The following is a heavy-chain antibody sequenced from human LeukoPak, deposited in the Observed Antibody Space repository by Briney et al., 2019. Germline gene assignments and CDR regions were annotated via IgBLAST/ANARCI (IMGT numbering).Heavy chain of an antibody. J-gene: IGHJ6*02. D-gene: IGHD6-13*01. Sequence: VASVKVSCKTSGYTFTDYYIHWVRQAPGQGLEWMGWISAYNGNTNYAQKLQGRVTMTTDTSTSTAYMELRSLRSDDTAVYYCAGGRSSYSLDYYYYGMDVWGQGTTVTVSS. CDR2: ISAYNGNT. CDR1: GYTFTDYY. CDR3: AGGRSSYSLDYYYYGMDV. V-gene: IGHV1-18*04.